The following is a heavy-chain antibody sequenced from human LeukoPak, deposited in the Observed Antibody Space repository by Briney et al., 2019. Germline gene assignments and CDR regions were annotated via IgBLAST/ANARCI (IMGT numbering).Heavy chain of an antibody. CDR1: GFXFSTFA. Sequence: GGSLRLSCAASGFXFSTFAIHWVRQAPGKGLEWVAVILSDGSQKFYADSVKDRFTISRDTSKNTVFLQMNSLGAEDTALYFCTTLVVVAAAAVDYWGQGTLVTVSS. V-gene: IGHV3-30-3*01. J-gene: IGHJ4*02. CDR3: TTLVVVAAAAVDY. D-gene: IGHD2-15*01. CDR2: ILSDGSQK.